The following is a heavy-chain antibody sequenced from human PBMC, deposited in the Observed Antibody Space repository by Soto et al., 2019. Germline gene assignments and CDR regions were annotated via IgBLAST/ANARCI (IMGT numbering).Heavy chain of an antibody. V-gene: IGHV3-43*01. CDR3: AKDLGYCSGGSCYDWYYYYGMDV. D-gene: IGHD2-15*01. CDR2: ISWDGGST. Sequence: GGSLRLSCAASGFTFDDYTMHWVRQAPGKGLEWVSLISWDGGSTYYADSVKGRFTISRDNSKNSLYLQMNSLRTEDTALYYCAKDLGYCSGGSCYDWYYYYGMDVWGQGTTVTVSS. J-gene: IGHJ6*02. CDR1: GFTFDDYT.